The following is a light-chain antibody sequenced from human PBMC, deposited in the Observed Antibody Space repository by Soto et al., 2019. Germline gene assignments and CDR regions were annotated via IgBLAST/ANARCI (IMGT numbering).Light chain of an antibody. CDR2: KVS. J-gene: IGKJ5*01. CDR1: QSLVHSDGNTY. CDR3: QQLNSYPQT. Sequence: DVVMTQSPLSLSVTLGQPASISCSSSQSLVHSDGNTYLHWYQQRPGQSPRRLIYKVSNRDSGVPDRFSGSGSGPDFTLTISSLQPEDSATYFCQQLNSYPQTFGHGTRLEIK. V-gene: IGKV2-30*02.